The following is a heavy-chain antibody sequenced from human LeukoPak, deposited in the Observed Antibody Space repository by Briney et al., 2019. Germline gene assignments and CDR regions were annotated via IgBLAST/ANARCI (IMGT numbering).Heavy chain of an antibody. CDR3: AKDYLSAYYDFWSGPADY. CDR1: GFTLSNSA. V-gene: IGHV3-23*01. D-gene: IGHD3-3*01. J-gene: IGHJ4*02. CDR2: FSGPGKT. Sequence: GGSLRLSCAASGFTLSNSAMSWVRQAPGKGLEWVSGFSGPGKTYYADSVKGRFTISRDTSKNTLYLQMNSLRAEDTAVYYCAKDYLSAYYDFWSGPADYWGQGTLVTVSS.